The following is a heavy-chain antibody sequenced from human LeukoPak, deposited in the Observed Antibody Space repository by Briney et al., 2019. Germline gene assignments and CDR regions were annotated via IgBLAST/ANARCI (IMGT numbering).Heavy chain of an antibody. J-gene: IGHJ5*02. CDR2: IYYIGST. Sequence: PSETLSLTCTLSGGSISTYYWSWVRQPPGKGLEWIGYIYYIGSTDYNPSLKSRVTMSVDTSKNQFSLKLSSVTAADTAVYSCARGSVRGEFDPWGQGTLVTVSS. V-gene: IGHV4-59*01. D-gene: IGHD3-10*01. CDR3: ARGSVRGEFDP. CDR1: GGSISTYY.